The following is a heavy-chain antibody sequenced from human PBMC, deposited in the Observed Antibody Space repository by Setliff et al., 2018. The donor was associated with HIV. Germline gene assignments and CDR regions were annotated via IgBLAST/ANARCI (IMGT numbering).Heavy chain of an antibody. CDR1: GYLFTGYY. CDR3: ARDLTPFAPNPRGYSTGQRGHPFDI. J-gene: IGHJ3*02. CDR2: INVNSGGT. V-gene: IGHV1-2*02. Sequence: GASVKVSCKASGYLFTGYYMHWVRQAPGQGLEWMGWINVNSGGTKYAQKFQGRVTMTRDTSISTAYMEVSSLRSDDTAVYYCARDLTPFAPNPRGYSTGQRGHPFDIWGQGTRVTVSS. D-gene: IGHD5-18*01.